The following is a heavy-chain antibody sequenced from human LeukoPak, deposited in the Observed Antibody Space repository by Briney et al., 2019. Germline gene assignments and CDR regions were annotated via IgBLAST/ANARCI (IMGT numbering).Heavy chain of an antibody. CDR2: IIPIFGTA. CDR3: ARVPMIVVVTLYNWFDP. CDR1: GGTFSSYA. D-gene: IGHD3-22*01. Sequence: ASVKVSCKASGGTFSSYAISWVRQAPGQGLEWMGRIIPIFGTANYAQKFQGRVTITTDESTSTTYMELSSLRSEDTAVYYCARVPMIVVVTLYNWFDPWGQGTLVTVSS. J-gene: IGHJ5*02. V-gene: IGHV1-69*05.